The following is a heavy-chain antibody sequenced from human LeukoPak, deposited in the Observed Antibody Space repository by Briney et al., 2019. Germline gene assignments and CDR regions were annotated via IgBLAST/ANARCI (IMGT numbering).Heavy chain of an antibody. Sequence: ASVKVSCKASGYTFTGYYMHWVRQAPGQGLEWMGWINPNSGGTNYAQKFQGRVTMTRDTSISTAYMGLSRLRSDDTAVYYCARVEGYCSSTSCYRNWFDPWGQGTLVTVSS. D-gene: IGHD2-2*01. V-gene: IGHV1-2*02. CDR1: GYTFTGYY. CDR2: INPNSGGT. CDR3: ARVEGYCSSTSCYRNWFDP. J-gene: IGHJ5*02.